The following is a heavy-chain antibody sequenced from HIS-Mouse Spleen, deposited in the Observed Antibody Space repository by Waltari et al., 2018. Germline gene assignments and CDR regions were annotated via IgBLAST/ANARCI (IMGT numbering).Heavy chain of an antibody. CDR2: ISSYHGNT. CDR1: GYTFTSYG. CDR3: ARDCGENIPSRHAFDI. J-gene: IGHJ3*02. Sequence: QVQLVQSGAEVKKPGASVKVSCKASGYTFTSYGISWVRQAPGQGLEWMGWISSYHGNTNYAQELQGKVTMTTEPSTSTAYMELRSLRSDDTAVYYCARDCGENIPSRHAFDIWGQGTMVTVSS. V-gene: IGHV1-18*01. D-gene: IGHD4-17*01.